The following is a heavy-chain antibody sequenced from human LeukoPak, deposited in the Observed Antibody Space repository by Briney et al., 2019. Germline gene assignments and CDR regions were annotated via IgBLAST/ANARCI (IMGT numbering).Heavy chain of an antibody. CDR2: VDPEDGET. D-gene: IGHD6-19*01. CDR3: AILIVAGTHFDY. J-gene: IGHJ4*02. CDR1: GYTFTDYY. V-gene: IGHV1-69-2*01. Sequence: ASVKVSCKVSGYTFTDYYMQWVQQAPGKGLEWMGLVDPEDGETIYAEKFQGRVTITAYTSTDTAYMELSSLRSEDTAVYYCAILIVAGTHFDYWGQGTLVTVSS.